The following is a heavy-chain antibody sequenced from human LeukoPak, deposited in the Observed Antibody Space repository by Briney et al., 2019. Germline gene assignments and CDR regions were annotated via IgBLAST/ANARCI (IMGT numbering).Heavy chain of an antibody. CDR3: ARLGADTFGSYWYFDL. V-gene: IGHV5-51*01. CDR2: IYPIDSDT. D-gene: IGHD3-16*01. Sequence: GESLKISFKASGYIFTSYWIGWVRQMPGKGLEGMGIIYPIDSDTRYSPSFQGQVTISADKAISTAYLQWSSLKASDTAMYYCARLGADTFGSYWYFDLWGRGTLVTVAS. J-gene: IGHJ2*01. CDR1: GYIFTSYW.